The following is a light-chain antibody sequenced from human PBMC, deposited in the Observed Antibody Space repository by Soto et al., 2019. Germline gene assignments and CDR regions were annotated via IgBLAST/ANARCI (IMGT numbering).Light chain of an antibody. CDR2: NNL. V-gene: IGLV1-40*01. CDR3: QSFDSSLRVYV. J-gene: IGLJ1*01. Sequence: QSALTQPPSVSGAPGQRVTISCTGSSSNFGAGYEVHWYKQLPGAAPTLVIFNNLNRPSGVPGRFSGSKSGTSASLVISGLQAEDEADYYCQSFDSSLRVYVFGSGTKVTVL. CDR1: SSNFGAGYE.